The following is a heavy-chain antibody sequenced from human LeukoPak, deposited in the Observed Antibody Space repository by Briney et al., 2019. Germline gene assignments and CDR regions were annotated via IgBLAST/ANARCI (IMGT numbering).Heavy chain of an antibody. CDR2: INPNSGGT. CDR1: GYTFTGYY. Sequence: ASVKVSCKASGYTFTGYYMHWVRPAPGQGVEWMGWINPNSGGTNYAQKFQGRVTMTRDTSISTAYMELSRLRSDDTAVYYCAREKLVGDSFDPWGQGTLVTVSS. CDR3: AREKLVGDSFDP. J-gene: IGHJ5*02. D-gene: IGHD1-26*01. V-gene: IGHV1-2*02.